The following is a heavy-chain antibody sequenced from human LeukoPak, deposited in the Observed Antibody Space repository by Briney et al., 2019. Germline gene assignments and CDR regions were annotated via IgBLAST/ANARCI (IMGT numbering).Heavy chain of an antibody. CDR1: GGSISSFY. V-gene: IGHV4-59*01. J-gene: IGHJ4*02. D-gene: IGHD4-17*01. CDR3: ARTGSTVTMLYPFDH. CDR2: IFYSGST. Sequence: SETLSLTCTVSGGSISSFYWSWIRQPPGKGLEWIGYIFYSGSTNYNPSLKSRVTMSIDTSKNQFSLKLTSVTVADTAVYYCARTGSTVTMLYPFDHWGQGTLVTVSS.